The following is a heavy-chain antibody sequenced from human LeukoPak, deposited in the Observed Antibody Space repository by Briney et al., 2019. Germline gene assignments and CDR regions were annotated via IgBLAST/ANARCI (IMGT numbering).Heavy chain of an antibody. D-gene: IGHD3-22*01. CDR1: GFTFSSYG. V-gene: IGHV3-30*02. CDR2: IRYDGSNK. Sequence: GGSLRLSCAASGFTFSSYGMHWVRQAPGKGLEWVAFIRYDGSNKYYADSVKGRFTISRDNSKNTLYPQMNSLRAEDTAVYYCAKEVYYYDSSGFDYWGQGTLVTVSS. CDR3: AKEVYYYDSSGFDY. J-gene: IGHJ4*02.